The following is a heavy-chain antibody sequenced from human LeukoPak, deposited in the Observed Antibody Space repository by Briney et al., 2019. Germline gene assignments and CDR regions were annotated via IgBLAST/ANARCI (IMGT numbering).Heavy chain of an antibody. V-gene: IGHV1-18*01. CDR1: GYTFTSYG. D-gene: IGHD3-3*01. Sequence: ASVKVSCKASGYTFTSYGISWVRQAPRQGLEWMGWISAYNGNTNYAQKLQGRVTMTTDTSTSTAYMELRSLRSDDTAVYYCARDEYDFWSGYYYMDVWGKGTTVTVSS. J-gene: IGHJ6*03. CDR2: ISAYNGNT. CDR3: ARDEYDFWSGYYYMDV.